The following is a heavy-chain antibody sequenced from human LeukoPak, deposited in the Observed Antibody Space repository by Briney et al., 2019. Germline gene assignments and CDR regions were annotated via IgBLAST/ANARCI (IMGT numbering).Heavy chain of an antibody. CDR3: ARQRGYCSGGNCYFDY. CDR1: GFTVSRNY. CDR2: ITNSGGNT. D-gene: IGHD2-15*01. J-gene: IGHJ4*02. V-gene: IGHV3-53*01. Sequence: GGSLRLSCAASGFTVSRNYMTWVRPAPGKGLEWVSGITNSGGNTYYADSVQGRFTISRDNSKNTLYLQMNSLRGEDTAVYYCARQRGYCSGGNCYFDYWGQGTLVTVSS.